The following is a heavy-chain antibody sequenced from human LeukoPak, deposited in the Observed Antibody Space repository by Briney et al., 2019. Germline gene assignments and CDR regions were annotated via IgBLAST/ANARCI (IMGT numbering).Heavy chain of an antibody. CDR3: ARDTAAALDY. CDR1: GFTFTDHY. CDR2: TKNKPDNYVT. Sequence: GGSLRLSCAASGFTFTDHYMDWVRQAPGKGLEWIARTKNKPDNYVTQYAASVRGRFVSSRDDSKSSLYLQMNSLEIEDTAVYYCARDTAAALDYWGQGILVTVSS. D-gene: IGHD6-13*01. V-gene: IGHV3-72*01. J-gene: IGHJ4*02.